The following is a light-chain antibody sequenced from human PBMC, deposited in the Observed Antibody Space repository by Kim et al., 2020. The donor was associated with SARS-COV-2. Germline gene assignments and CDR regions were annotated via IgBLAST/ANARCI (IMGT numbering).Light chain of an antibody. CDR1: HTVYSY. CDR2: GAS. Sequence: GESVTLPCRASHTVYSYSAWYQQRPYQAPRILIYGASRRTTGITARLSGSGSGTDCTLTISSLEPEDSAVYYCQQRNNWPPVTFGQGTKVDIK. V-gene: IGKV3-11*01. CDR3: QQRNNWPPVT. J-gene: IGKJ1*01.